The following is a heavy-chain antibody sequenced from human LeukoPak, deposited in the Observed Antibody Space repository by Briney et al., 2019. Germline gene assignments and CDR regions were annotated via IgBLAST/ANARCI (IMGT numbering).Heavy chain of an antibody. CDR3: ERVSYCGGDCYPFDY. CDR1: GGSISSYY. J-gene: IGHJ4*02. V-gene: IGHV4-59*01. Sequence: ASETLSLTCTVSGGSISSYYWSWIRQPPGKGLEWIGYIYYSGSTNYNPSLKSRVTISVDTSKNQFSLKLSSVTAADTAVYYCERVSYCGGDCYPFDYWGQGTLVTVSS. D-gene: IGHD2-21*02. CDR2: IYYSGST.